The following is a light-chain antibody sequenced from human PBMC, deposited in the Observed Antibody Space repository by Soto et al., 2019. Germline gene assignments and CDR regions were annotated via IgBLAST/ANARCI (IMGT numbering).Light chain of an antibody. CDR2: EGT. V-gene: IGLV2-23*03. CDR1: SSDVVTYNL. CDR3: YSFAGSTTFSYV. Sequence: QSALTQPASVSGCPGQSISISCTGTSSDVVTYNLVSWYQQHPGKAPTVLIYEGTKRPSGVSNRSSGSKSGNTASLTISGLQTEDEADYYCYSFAGSTTFSYVFGPGTKVTVL. J-gene: IGLJ1*01.